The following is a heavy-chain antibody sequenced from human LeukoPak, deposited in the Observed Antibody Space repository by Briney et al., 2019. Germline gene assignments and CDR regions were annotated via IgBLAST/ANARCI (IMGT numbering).Heavy chain of an antibody. J-gene: IGHJ6*02. V-gene: IGHV3-66*01. D-gene: IGHD3-22*01. CDR1: GFTVSSNY. CDR3: ARGSGGYYDSGRRYYYGMDV. Sequence: GGSLRLSCAASGFTVSSNYMSWVRQAPGKGLEWVSVIYSGGSTYHADSVKGRFTISRDNSKNTLYLQMNSQRAEDTAVYYCARGSGGYYDSGRRYYYGMDVWGQGTTVTVSS. CDR2: IYSGGST.